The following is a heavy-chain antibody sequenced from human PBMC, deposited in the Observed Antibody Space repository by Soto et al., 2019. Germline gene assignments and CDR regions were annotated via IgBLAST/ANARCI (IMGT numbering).Heavy chain of an antibody. D-gene: IGHD6-13*01. CDR2: INHSGST. J-gene: IGHJ4*02. V-gene: IGHV4-34*01. CDR3: ARGNGWGKQLVRILSDY. Sequence: SETLSLTCAVYGGSFSGYYWSWIRQPPGKGLEWIGEINHSGSTNYNPSLKSRVTISVDTSKNQFSLKLSSVTAADTAVYYCARGNGWGKQLVRILSDYWGQGTLVTVSS. CDR1: GGSFSGYY.